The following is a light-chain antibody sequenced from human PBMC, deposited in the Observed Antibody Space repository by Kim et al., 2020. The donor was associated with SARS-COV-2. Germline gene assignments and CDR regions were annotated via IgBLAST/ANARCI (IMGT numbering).Light chain of an antibody. CDR3: AAWDDSLNGL. CDR2: YNN. CDR1: SSNNGSNA. V-gene: IGLV1-44*01. J-gene: IGLJ1*01. Sequence: PGQRVTISCSGSSSNNGSNAVNWYQQLPGTAPKLLIYYNNQRPSGVPDRFSGSKSGTSASLAISGLQSEDEADYYCAAWDDSLNGLFGSGTKVTVL.